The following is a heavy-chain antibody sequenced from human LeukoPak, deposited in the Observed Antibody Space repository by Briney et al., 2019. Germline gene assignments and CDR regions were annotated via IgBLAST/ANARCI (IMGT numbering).Heavy chain of an antibody. CDR3: ATMRTNYYYGMDV. Sequence: SETLSLTCTVSGGSISSGGYYWSWIRQHPGKGLEWIGYIYYSGSTYYNPSLKSRVTISVDTSKNQFSLKLSSVTAADTAVYYCATMRTNYYYGMDVWGQGTTVTVSS. CDR1: GGSISSGGYY. D-gene: IGHD1-7*01. V-gene: IGHV4-31*03. J-gene: IGHJ6*02. CDR2: IYYSGST.